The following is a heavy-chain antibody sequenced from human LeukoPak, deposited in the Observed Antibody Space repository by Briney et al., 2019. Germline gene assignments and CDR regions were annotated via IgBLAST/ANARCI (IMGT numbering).Heavy chain of an antibody. D-gene: IGHD3-10*01. J-gene: IGHJ4*02. Sequence: SETLSLTCSVSGGSISRSYWSWIRQPPGKGLEFIGHIYYTGGTNYNPSLKSRVTISVDRSKNQLSLKLSSVTAADTAVYYCASSITMVRGVKKDYWGQGTLVTVSS. CDR2: IYYTGGT. V-gene: IGHV4-59*01. CDR1: GGSISRSY. CDR3: ASSITMVRGVKKDY.